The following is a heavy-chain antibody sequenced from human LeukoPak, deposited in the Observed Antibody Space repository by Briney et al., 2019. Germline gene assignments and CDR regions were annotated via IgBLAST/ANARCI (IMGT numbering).Heavy chain of an antibody. CDR1: GGSISSYY. V-gene: IGHV4-59*12. CDR3: ARFSPRAMGNYLDF. Sequence: SETLSLTCTVSGGSISSYYWSWIRQPPGKGLEWIGYIYYSGSTNYNPSLKSRVTISVDTSKNQFSPKLSSVTAADTAVYYCARFSPRAMGNYLDFWGQGTLVTVSS. D-gene: IGHD7-27*01. J-gene: IGHJ4*02. CDR2: IYYSGST.